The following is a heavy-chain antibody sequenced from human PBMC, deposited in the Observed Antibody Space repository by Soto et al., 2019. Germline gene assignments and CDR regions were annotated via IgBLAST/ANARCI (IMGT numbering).Heavy chain of an antibody. V-gene: IGHV3-53*02. CDR1: GFIVTNNF. Sequence: DVQLVETGGGLIQRGGSLRLSCAASGFIVTNNFMAWVRQAPGKGPEWVSVIYSGGGTNYADSVKGRFTMSRDNSKSTLYLQMNSLRDDDTAVYYCARGLRGAIREKSLDYWGQGTLVTVSS. CDR2: IYSGGGT. D-gene: IGHD3-10*01. CDR3: ARGLRGAIREKSLDY. J-gene: IGHJ4*02.